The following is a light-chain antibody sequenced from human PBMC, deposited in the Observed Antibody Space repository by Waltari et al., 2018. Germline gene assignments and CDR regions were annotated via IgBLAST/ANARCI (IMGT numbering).Light chain of an antibody. CDR3: MILHNNAVV. CDR1: SGIGVASYK. Sequence: QDVLTQPASLSASPGASVRPTCPLHSGIGVASYKIYLYQHRPGSPPQFLVKYKADSDIQQGSGVPSRFSAARDPSANAGILLISGLQSADEADYYCMILHNNAVVFGGGTTLTVL. V-gene: IGLV5-45*01. CDR2: YKADSDI. J-gene: IGLJ3*02.